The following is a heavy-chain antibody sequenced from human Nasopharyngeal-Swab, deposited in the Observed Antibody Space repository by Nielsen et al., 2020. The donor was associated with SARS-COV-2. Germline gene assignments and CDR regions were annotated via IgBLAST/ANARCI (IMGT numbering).Heavy chain of an antibody. V-gene: IGHV4-34*01. CDR3: LRAGRVGDAFVGLDV. CDR1: GGSFSGFY. J-gene: IGHJ6*02. Sequence: SETLSLTCAVYGGSFSGFYWNWIRQPPGRGLEWIGEINHSERTNYNPSLKSRITLSVDTSNKKVSLKMRSVTAADTAVYYCLRAGRVGDAFVGLDVWGQGTTVTVSS. CDR2: INHSERT. D-gene: IGHD3-16*01.